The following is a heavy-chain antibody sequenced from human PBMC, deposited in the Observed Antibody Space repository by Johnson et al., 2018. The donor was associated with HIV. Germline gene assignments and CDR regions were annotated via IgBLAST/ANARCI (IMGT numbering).Heavy chain of an antibody. D-gene: IGHD6-19*01. Sequence: QMQLVESGGGVVQPGRSLRLSCTVSGIIFSHYGMHWVRQAPGKGLEWVALISYDGSSTSYADSVKGRFTISRDNAKNTLYLQMNSLRAEDTAVYYCAKRGSGWPSDAFDIWGQGTMVTVSS. CDR2: ISYDGSST. V-gene: IGHV3-30*18. J-gene: IGHJ3*02. CDR1: GIIFSHYG. CDR3: AKRGSGWPSDAFDI.